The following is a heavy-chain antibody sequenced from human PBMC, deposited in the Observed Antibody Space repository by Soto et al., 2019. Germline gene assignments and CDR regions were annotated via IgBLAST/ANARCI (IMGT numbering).Heavy chain of an antibody. Sequence: GASVKVSFKASGYPFTSYGIHLVRQAPGQRLEWMGWINAANGDTKYSPKFQGRVTITRDTSASTAYMDLSSLRSEDTAVYYCVRRHVSATGLDWFDPWGQGTLVTVSS. CDR1: GYPFTSYG. D-gene: IGHD6-13*01. J-gene: IGHJ5*02. CDR3: VRRHVSATGLDWFDP. CDR2: INAANGDT. V-gene: IGHV1-3*01.